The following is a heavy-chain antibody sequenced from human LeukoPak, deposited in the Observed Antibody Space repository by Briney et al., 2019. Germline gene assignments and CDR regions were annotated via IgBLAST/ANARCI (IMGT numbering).Heavy chain of an antibody. J-gene: IGHJ6*02. D-gene: IGHD2-2*01. CDR1: GFTFSSYW. CDR2: IKQDGSEK. Sequence: GGSLRLSCAASGFTFSSYWMSWVRQAPGKGLEWVANIKQDGSEKYYVDSVKGRFTISRENAKNSLYLQMNSLRAEDTAVYYCARDGTSIGASSYDDWGQGTTVTVSS. V-gene: IGHV3-7*01. CDR3: ARDGTSIGASSYDD.